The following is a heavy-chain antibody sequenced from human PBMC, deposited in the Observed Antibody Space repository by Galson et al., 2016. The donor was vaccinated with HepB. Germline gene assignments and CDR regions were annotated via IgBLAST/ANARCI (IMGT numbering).Heavy chain of an antibody. Sequence: SETLSLTCTVSGGSVSSGSYYWSWIRQPPGKGLEWIGYIYYSGSTNYNPSLKSRVTISVDTSKNQFSLKLSSVTAADTAVYYCARDGEYSNSGLNYYYYYGVDVWGQGTTVTVSS. J-gene: IGHJ6*02. CDR1: GGSVSSGSYY. CDR3: ARDGEYSNSGLNYYYYYGVDV. D-gene: IGHD6-6*01. CDR2: IYYSGST. V-gene: IGHV4-61*01.